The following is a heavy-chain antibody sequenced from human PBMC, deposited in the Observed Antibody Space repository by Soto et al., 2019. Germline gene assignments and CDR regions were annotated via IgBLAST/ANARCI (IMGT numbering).Heavy chain of an antibody. Sequence: EVQLVESGGGLVQPGGSLRLSCAASGFTFSSYWMSWVRQAPGKGLEWVANIKQDGSEKYYVDSVKGRFTISRDNAKNSLYLQMNSLRAEDTAVYYCARDFMTMIEVGPFGYCGQVTLVTVSS. J-gene: IGHJ4*02. D-gene: IGHD3-22*01. CDR3: ARDFMTMIEVGPFGY. CDR2: IKQDGSEK. V-gene: IGHV3-7*05. CDR1: GFTFSSYW.